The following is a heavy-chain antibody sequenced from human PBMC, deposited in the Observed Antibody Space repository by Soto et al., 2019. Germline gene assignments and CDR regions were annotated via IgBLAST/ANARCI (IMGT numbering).Heavy chain of an antibody. V-gene: IGHV3-33*01. Sequence: QVQLVESGGGVVQPGRSLRLSCAASGFTFSSYGMHWVRQAPGKGLEWVAVIWYDGSNKYYADSVKGRFTISRDNSKNTLYLQMNSLRAEDTAVYYCARGIVVVPAAYYFDYWGQGTLVTVSS. CDR3: ARGIVVVPAAYYFDY. D-gene: IGHD2-2*01. J-gene: IGHJ4*02. CDR1: GFTFSSYG. CDR2: IWYDGSNK.